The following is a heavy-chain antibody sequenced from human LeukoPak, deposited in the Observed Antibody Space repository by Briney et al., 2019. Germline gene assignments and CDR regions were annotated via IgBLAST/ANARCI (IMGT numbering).Heavy chain of an antibody. J-gene: IGHJ4*02. Sequence: SVRVSCTASGGTFSSYAISWVRQAPGQGLEWMGGIIPIFGTANYAQKFQGRVPITADESTSTAYMELSSLRSEDTALYYCARGWWELPVDYWGRGTRVTVSS. CDR3: ARGWWELPVDY. CDR2: IIPIFGTA. V-gene: IGHV1-69*13. D-gene: IGHD2-15*01. CDR1: GGTFSSYA.